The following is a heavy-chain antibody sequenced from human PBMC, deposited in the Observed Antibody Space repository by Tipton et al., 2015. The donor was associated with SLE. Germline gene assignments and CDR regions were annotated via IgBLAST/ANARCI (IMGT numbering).Heavy chain of an antibody. CDR2: IKPDGSET. V-gene: IGHV3-7*01. Sequence: SLRLSCAASGFTFSSHWMTWVRQAPGKGLEWVATIKPDGSETDYVDSVKGRFTFSRDNAKNSLYLQMNSLRAEDTALYYCATSVAGAFGDWGQGTLVTVSS. D-gene: IGHD3-10*01. CDR3: ATSVAGAFGD. CDR1: GFTFSSHW. J-gene: IGHJ4*02.